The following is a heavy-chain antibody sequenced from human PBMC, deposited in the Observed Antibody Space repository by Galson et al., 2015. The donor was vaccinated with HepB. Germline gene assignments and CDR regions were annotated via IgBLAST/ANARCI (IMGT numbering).Heavy chain of an antibody. CDR3: ARALYAGSGTYGEAVFHMDV. CDR1: GFTFSSFS. J-gene: IGHJ6*03. CDR2: ISSGSSYM. Sequence: SLRLSCAVSGFTFSSFSMNWVWQAPGKGLEWVSSISSGSSYMYYIDSVKGRFTISRDNAMNSLYLQMNSLRAEDTAVYYCARALYAGSGTYGEAVFHMDVWGKGTTVTVSS. D-gene: IGHD3-10*01. V-gene: IGHV3-21*01.